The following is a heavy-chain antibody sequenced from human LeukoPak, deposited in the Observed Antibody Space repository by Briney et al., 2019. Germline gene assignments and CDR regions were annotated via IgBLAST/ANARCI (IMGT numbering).Heavy chain of an antibody. D-gene: IGHD3-22*01. CDR3: ARGHYYSDFTFPLHY. V-gene: IGHV1-2*02. Sequence: ASVKVSRKASGYIFTAYSMHWVRQAPGQGLEWLGWINPNSGGTNYAQKFQDRVTMTRDTSMTTAYMEMSRLRSDDTAIYYCARGHYYSDFTFPLHYWGQGTLVTVSS. CDR1: GYIFTAYS. CDR2: INPNSGGT. J-gene: IGHJ4*02.